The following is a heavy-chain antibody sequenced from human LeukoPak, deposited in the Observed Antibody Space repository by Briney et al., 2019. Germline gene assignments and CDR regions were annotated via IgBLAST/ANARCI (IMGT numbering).Heavy chain of an antibody. D-gene: IGHD6-13*01. CDR2: IYYSGST. J-gene: IGHJ4*02. CDR1: GYSISSGYY. CDR3: ARGLYSSSWYYFDY. V-gene: IGHV4-61*01. Sequence: SETLSLTCTVSGYSISSGYYWGWIRQPPGKGLEWIGYIYYSGSTNYNPSLKSRVTISVDTSKNQFSLKLSSVTAADTAVYYCARGLYSSSWYYFDYWGQGTLVTVSS.